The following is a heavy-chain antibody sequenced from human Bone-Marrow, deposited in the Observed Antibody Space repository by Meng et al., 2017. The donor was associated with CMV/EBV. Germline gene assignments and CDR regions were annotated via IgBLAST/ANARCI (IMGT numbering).Heavy chain of an antibody. Sequence: SLKISCAASGFNFEDYTMHWVRQTPGKGLEWVSGITRNSGSIGYADSVKGRFTISRDNAKNSLYLQMNSLRTEDTALYFCAKDMVLYGDPFSHFYGMDVWGQGTTVTVSS. V-gene: IGHV3-9*01. CDR2: ITRNSGSI. CDR3: AKDMVLYGDPFSHFYGMDV. J-gene: IGHJ6*02. D-gene: IGHD4/OR15-4a*01. CDR1: GFNFEDYT.